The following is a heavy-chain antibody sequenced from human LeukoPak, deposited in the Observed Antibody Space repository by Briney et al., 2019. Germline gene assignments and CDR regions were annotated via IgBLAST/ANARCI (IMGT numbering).Heavy chain of an antibody. D-gene: IGHD2-2*01. Sequence: ASVKVSCKASGYTFTSYYMHWVRQAPGQGLEWMGWINTNTGNPTYAQGFTGRFVFSLDASVSTAYLQISSLKAEDTAVYYCARPVRSSVYYYYYMDVWGKGTTVTVSS. V-gene: IGHV7-4-1*02. CDR3: ARPVRSSVYYYYYMDV. CDR2: INTNTGNP. CDR1: GYTFTSYY. J-gene: IGHJ6*03.